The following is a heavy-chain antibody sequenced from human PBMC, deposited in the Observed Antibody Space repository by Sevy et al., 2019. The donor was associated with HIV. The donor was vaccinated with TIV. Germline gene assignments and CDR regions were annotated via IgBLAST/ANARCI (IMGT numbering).Heavy chain of an antibody. Sequence: GGSLRLSCAASGFTFSSYGMHWVRQAPGKGLEWVAVISYDGSNKYYAHSVKGRFTISRDNSKNTLYLQMNSLRAEDTAVYYCAKDAIAAEAYYFDYWGQGTLVTVSS. CDR2: ISYDGSNK. CDR3: AKDAIAAEAYYFDY. J-gene: IGHJ4*02. V-gene: IGHV3-30*18. CDR1: GFTFSSYG. D-gene: IGHD6-13*01.